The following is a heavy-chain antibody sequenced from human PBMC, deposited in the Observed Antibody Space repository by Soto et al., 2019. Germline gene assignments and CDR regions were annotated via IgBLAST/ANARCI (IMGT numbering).Heavy chain of an antibody. D-gene: IGHD2-21*02. J-gene: IGHJ6*02. Sequence: QITLKESGPTLVKPTQTLTLTCTFSGFSLSTSGMGVGWIRQPPGKALEWLALIYWDDDKRYSPSLKSRLTITKDTSKNQGVLTMTNMDPVDTATYYCAHSRCGGDCLQSYSSHYYYGMDVWGQGTTVTVSS. CDR2: IYWDDDK. V-gene: IGHV2-5*02. CDR3: AHSRCGGDCLQSYSSHYYYGMDV. CDR1: GFSLSTSGMG.